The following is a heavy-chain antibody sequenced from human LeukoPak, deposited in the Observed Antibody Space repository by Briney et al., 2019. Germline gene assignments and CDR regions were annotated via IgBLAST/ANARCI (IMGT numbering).Heavy chain of an antibody. J-gene: IGHJ6*02. CDR1: GGTFSSYA. V-gene: IGHV1-69*01. CDR3: ASNIVVVPYYYGMDV. D-gene: IGHD2-2*01. CDR2: IIPIFGTA. Sequence: GSSAKVSCKASGGTFSSYAISWVRQAPGQGLEWMGGIIPIFGTANYAQKFQGRVTITADESTSTAYMELSSLRSEDTAVCYCASNIVVVPYYYGMDVWGQGTTVTVSS.